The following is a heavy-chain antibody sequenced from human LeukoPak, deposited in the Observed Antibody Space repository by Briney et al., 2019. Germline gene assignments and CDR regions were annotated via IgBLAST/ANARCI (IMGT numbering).Heavy chain of an antibody. Sequence: ASVKVSCKASGYTFTGYYMHWVRQAPGQGLEWMGWINPNSGGTNYAQKFQGRVTMTRDTSISTADMELSRLRSDDTAVYYCARGPRIAVAGTEDWFDPWGQGTLVTVSS. J-gene: IGHJ5*02. CDR1: GYTFTGYY. V-gene: IGHV1-2*02. D-gene: IGHD6-19*01. CDR3: ARGPRIAVAGTEDWFDP. CDR2: INPNSGGT.